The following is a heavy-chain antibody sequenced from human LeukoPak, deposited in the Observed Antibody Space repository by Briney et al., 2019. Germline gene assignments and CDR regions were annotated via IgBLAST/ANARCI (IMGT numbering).Heavy chain of an antibody. J-gene: IGHJ3*02. CDR3: ARGGYGANDDAFDI. V-gene: IGHV3-48*02. D-gene: IGHD4-23*01. CDR1: GFTFRSYS. Sequence: GGSLRLSCAASGFTFRSYSMNWVRQAPGKGLEWVSYISSSTNTIYYADSVKGRFTISRDNAKNSLFLQMNSLRDEDTAVYYCARGGYGANDDAFDIWAKGQWSPSLQ. CDR2: ISSSTNTI.